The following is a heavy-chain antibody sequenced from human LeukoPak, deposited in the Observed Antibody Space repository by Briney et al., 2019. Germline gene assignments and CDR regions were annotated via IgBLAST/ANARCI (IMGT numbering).Heavy chain of an antibody. J-gene: IGHJ4*02. CDR3: ARHLDIYGSGSYYPGFDY. Sequence: GGSLRLSCAPSGFTFTTYWMGWVRQSPVKGLEWVASIKQGGSERHYVDSVKGRFIISRDNAQNSLYLQMNSLRAEDTAVYYCARHLDIYGSGSYYPGFDYWGQGTLVTVSS. CDR1: GFTFTTYW. D-gene: IGHD3-10*01. V-gene: IGHV3-7*01. CDR2: IKQGGSER.